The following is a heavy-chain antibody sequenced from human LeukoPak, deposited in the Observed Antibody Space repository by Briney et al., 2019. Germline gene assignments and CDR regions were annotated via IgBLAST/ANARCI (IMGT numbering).Heavy chain of an antibody. D-gene: IGHD5-18*01. J-gene: IGHJ3*02. Sequence: GGSLRLSCAASGFTFSSYWMHWVRPAPGKGLVWVSRINSDGSSTSYADSVKGRFTISRDNSKNTLYLQMNSLRAEDTAVYYCARARSSYGYGDAFDIWGQGTMVTVSS. V-gene: IGHV3-74*01. CDR2: INSDGSST. CDR3: ARARSSYGYGDAFDI. CDR1: GFTFSSYW.